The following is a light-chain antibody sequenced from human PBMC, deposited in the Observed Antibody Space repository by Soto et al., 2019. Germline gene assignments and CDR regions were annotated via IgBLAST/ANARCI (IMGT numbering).Light chain of an antibody. Sequence: QSALTQPPSASGSPGQSVTISCTGTISDVGGYNYVSWYQQHPGNAPKLMIYEVSKRPSGVPDRFSGSKSGNTAALTVSELQAEDEADYYCSAYAGSNAVVFGGGTKLTVL. J-gene: IGLJ2*01. CDR1: ISDVGGYNY. CDR2: EVS. V-gene: IGLV2-8*01. CDR3: SAYAGSNAVV.